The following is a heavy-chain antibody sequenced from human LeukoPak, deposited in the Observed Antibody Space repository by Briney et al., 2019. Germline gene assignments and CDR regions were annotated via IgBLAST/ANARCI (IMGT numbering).Heavy chain of an antibody. CDR1: GFTFSSYS. V-gene: IGHV3-21*01. Sequence: GGSLRLSCAASGFTFSSYSMNWVRQAPGKGLEWVSYISSSSSYIYYADSVKGRFTISRDNAKNSLYLQMNSLRAEDTAVYYCARVDIVVVPAAIPPFDYWGQGTLVTVSS. J-gene: IGHJ4*02. D-gene: IGHD2-2*02. CDR3: ARVDIVVVPAAIPPFDY. CDR2: ISSSSSYI.